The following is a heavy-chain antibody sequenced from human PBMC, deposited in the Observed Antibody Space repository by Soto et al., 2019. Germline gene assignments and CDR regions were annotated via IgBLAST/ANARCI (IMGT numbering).Heavy chain of an antibody. CDR2: ISYDGSNN. CDR1: GFTLSNYG. J-gene: IGHJ6*02. CDR3: AKIRRPGGAVYYYYGMDV. V-gene: IGHV3-30*18. D-gene: IGHD2-15*01. Sequence: QVQLVESGGGVVQPGRSLRLSCAASGFTLSNYGIHWVRQAPGKGLEWVALISYDGSNNYYADSVKGRFTISRDNXKXTXXLQMDSLRAEDTAVYYCAKIRRPGGAVYYYYGMDVWGQGTTVTVSS.